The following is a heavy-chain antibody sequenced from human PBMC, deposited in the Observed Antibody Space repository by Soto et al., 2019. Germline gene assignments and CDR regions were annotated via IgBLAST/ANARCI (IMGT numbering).Heavy chain of an antibody. CDR2: IDPSDSYT. CDR3: ARHGRIAAAGTWKYYYYGMDV. V-gene: IGHV5-10-1*01. Sequence: GESLKISCKGSGYSFTSYWISWVRQMPGKGLEWMGRIDPSDSYTNYSPSFQGHVTISADKSISTAYLQWSSLKASDTAMYYCARHGRIAAAGTWKYYYYGMDVWGQGTTVTVSS. CDR1: GYSFTSYW. D-gene: IGHD6-13*01. J-gene: IGHJ6*02.